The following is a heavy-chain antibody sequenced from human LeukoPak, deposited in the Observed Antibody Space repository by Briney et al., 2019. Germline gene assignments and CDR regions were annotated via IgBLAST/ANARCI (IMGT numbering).Heavy chain of an antibody. CDR3: ARGRYNWNYVRGSWFDP. V-gene: IGHV4-34*01. Sequence: AQTLSLTCAVYGGSFSGYYWSWIRQPPGKWLEWVGEVNHSGSTNYNPSLKSRVTISVDTSKNQFSLKLSSVTAAETAVYYCARGRYNWNYVRGSWFDPWGQGTLVTVSS. J-gene: IGHJ5*02. CDR1: GGSFSGYY. CDR2: VNHSGST. D-gene: IGHD1-7*01.